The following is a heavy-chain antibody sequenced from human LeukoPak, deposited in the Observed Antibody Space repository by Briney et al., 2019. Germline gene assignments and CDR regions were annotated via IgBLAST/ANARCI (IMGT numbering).Heavy chain of an antibody. J-gene: IGHJ5*02. D-gene: IGHD3-10*01. CDR1: GGSFSDYY. CDR3: ARDSYRPLLWFGELRGFDP. CDR2: INHSGST. Sequence: SETLSLTCAVYGGSFSDYYWSWIRRPPGKGLEWIGEINHSGSTDYNPSLKSRVTISVDTSKNQFSLRLNSVTAADTAVYYCARDSYRPLLWFGELRGFDPWGQGTPVTVSS. V-gene: IGHV4-34*01.